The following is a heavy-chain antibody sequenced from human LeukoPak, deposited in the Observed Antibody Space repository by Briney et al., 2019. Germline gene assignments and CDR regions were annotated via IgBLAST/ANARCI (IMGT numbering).Heavy chain of an antibody. CDR3: ARHMATVTPWFDP. V-gene: IGHV4-39*01. J-gene: IGHJ5*02. D-gene: IGHD4-17*01. CDR2: IYYSGST. Sequence: SETLSLTCTVSGGSISSSSYYWGWIRQPPGKGLEWIGSIYYSGSTYYNPSLKSRVTISVDTSKNQFSLKLSSVTAADTAVYYCARHMATVTPWFDPRGQGTLVTVSS. CDR1: GGSISSSSYY.